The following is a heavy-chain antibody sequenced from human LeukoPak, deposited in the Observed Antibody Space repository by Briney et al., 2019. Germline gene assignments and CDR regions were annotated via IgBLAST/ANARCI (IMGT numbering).Heavy chain of an antibody. V-gene: IGHV5-51*01. J-gene: IGHJ4*02. D-gene: IGHD2-2*01. Sequence: GESLKISCKGSGYSFTSYWIGWVRQMPGKGLEWMGIIFPGDSDTRYSPSFQGQVTISADKSISTAYLQWSSLKASDTAMYYCAINLGGYCSSTSCLQSDYWGQGTLVTVSS. CDR1: GYSFTSYW. CDR2: IFPGDSDT. CDR3: AINLGGYCSSTSCLQSDY.